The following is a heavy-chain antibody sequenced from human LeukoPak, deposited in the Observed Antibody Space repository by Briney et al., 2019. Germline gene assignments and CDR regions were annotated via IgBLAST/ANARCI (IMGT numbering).Heavy chain of an antibody. CDR2: ISSSSSTI. D-gene: IGHD6-19*01. J-gene: IGHJ4*02. V-gene: IGHV3-48*02. Sequence: GGSLRLSCAVSGFTFSTYTMNWVRQAPGKGLEWVSYISSSSSTIYYADSVKGRFTISRDNAKNSLYLQMNSLRDEDTAVYYCARDYGASGRYFDYWGQGTLVTVSS. CDR1: GFTFSTYT. CDR3: ARDYGASGRYFDY.